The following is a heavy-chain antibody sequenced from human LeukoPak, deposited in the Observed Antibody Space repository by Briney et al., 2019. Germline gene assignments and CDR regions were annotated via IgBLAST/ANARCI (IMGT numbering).Heavy chain of an antibody. J-gene: IGHJ4*02. CDR3: ALSHTVVTLRRFDY. V-gene: IGHV1-69*06. CDR2: IIPIFGTA. D-gene: IGHD4-23*01. Sequence: ASVKVSCKASGGTFSSYAISWVRQAPGQGLEWMGGIIPIFGTANYAQKFQGRVTITADKSTSTAYMELSSLRSEDTAVYYCALSHTVVTLRRFDYWGQGTLVTVSS. CDR1: GGTFSSYA.